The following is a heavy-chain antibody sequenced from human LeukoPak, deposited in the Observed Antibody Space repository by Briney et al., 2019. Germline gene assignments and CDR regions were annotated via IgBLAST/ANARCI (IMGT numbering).Heavy chain of an antibody. Sequence: SETLSLTCAVYGGSFSGYYWSWIRQPPGKGLEWIGELNHSGSTNYNPSLKSRVTISVDTSKNQFSLKLSSVTAADTAVYYCARGRGYSGYPKYFQHWGQGTLVTVSS. J-gene: IGHJ1*01. CDR1: GGSFSGYY. D-gene: IGHD5-12*01. CDR2: LNHSGST. CDR3: ARGRGYSGYPKYFQH. V-gene: IGHV4-34*01.